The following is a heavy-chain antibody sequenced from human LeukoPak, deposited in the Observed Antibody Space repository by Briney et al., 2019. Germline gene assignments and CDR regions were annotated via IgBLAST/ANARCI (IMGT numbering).Heavy chain of an antibody. CDR3: ARHRYSYGYSWFDP. CDR2: IYPGDSDT. Sequence: GESLKISCKGSGYRFFSHWIGWVRQKPGKGLEWMGIIYPGDSDTRYSPSFQGQVTISADTSINTAYLQWSSLRASDTAMYYCARHRYSYGYSWFDPWGQGTLVTVSS. D-gene: IGHD5-18*01. CDR1: GYRFFSHW. J-gene: IGHJ5*02. V-gene: IGHV5-51*01.